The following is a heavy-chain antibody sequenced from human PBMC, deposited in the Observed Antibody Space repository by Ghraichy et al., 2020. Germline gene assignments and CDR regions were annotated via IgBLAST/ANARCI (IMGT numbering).Heavy chain of an antibody. CDR2: VYYTGTT. Sequence: SETLSLTCSVSGHSVTRDTSYWTWLRQPPGNGLEWIGYVYYTGTTKYNPSLKGRVTISVHTSKNPFSLKMTSVTAADTAVYYCVREKGEGVTMFDYWGQGALVTVSS. CDR1: GHSVTRDTSY. CDR3: VREKGEGVTMFDY. J-gene: IGHJ4*02. V-gene: IGHV4-61*01. D-gene: IGHD2-21*01.